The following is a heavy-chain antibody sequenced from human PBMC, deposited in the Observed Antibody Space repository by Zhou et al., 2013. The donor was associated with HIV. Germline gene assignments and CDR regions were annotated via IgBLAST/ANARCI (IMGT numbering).Heavy chain of an antibody. V-gene: IGHV1-18*01. CDR1: GYTFTSYG. CDR2: TNIYNDT. CDR3: ATSLKPAAIPAFDI. Sequence: QPQLVQSGVEVKKPGASVKVSCKASGYTFTSYGISWVRQAPGQGLEWMGWTNIYNDTNYAQKFQDRVTVTTDTSTSTAYMELRSLRSDDTAVYYCATSLKPAAIPAFDIWGQG. D-gene: IGHD2-2*02. J-gene: IGHJ3*02.